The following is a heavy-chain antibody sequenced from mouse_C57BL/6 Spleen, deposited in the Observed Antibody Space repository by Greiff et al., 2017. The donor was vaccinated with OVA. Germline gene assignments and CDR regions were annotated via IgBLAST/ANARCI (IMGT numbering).Heavy chain of an antibody. CDR2: ISNGGGST. V-gene: IGHV5-12*01. J-gene: IGHJ4*01. Sequence: EVKVVESGGGLVQPGGSLKLSCAASGFTFSDYYMYWVRQTPEKRLEWVAYISNGGGSTYYPDTVKGRFPISRDNAKNTLYLQMSRLKSEDTAMYYCARHRRDYAMDYWGQGTSVTVSS. CDR3: ARHRRDYAMDY. CDR1: GFTFSDYY.